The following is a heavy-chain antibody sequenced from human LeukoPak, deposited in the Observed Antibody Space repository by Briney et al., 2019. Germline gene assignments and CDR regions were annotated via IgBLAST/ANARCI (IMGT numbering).Heavy chain of an antibody. CDR3: AKDQGIGVGMDV. J-gene: IGHJ6*02. Sequence: GGSLRLSCAASGFTFSSNAMSWARQAPGKGLEWVSGISGSGGSTYYADSVKGRFTISRDNSKNTLYLQMNSLRAEDTAVYYCAKDQGIGVGMDVWGQGTTVTVSS. V-gene: IGHV3-23*01. CDR2: ISGSGGST. CDR1: GFTFSSNA. D-gene: IGHD3-22*01.